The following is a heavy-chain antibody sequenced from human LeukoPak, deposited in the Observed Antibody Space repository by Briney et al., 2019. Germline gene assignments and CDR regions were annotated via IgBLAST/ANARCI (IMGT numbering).Heavy chain of an antibody. J-gene: IGHJ4*02. CDR2: ISGSGGTT. V-gene: IGHV3-23*01. CDR1: GFTFSSYA. CDR3: AKGSRSNGYYIDY. D-gene: IGHD6-6*01. Sequence: GGSLRLSCAASGFTFSSYAMTWVRQAPGKGLEWVSAISGSGGTTYYADSVKGRFTISRDNSKNTGYLQLNSLRAEDTAVYYCAKGSRSNGYYIDYWGQGTLVTVSS.